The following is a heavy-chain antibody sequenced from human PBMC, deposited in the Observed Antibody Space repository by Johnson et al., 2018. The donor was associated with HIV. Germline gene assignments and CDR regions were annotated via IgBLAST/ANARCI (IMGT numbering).Heavy chain of an antibody. D-gene: IGHD2-21*02. CDR3: AKDQYCGGDCYPDAFDI. Sequence: VQLVESGGGLVQPGGSLRLSCAASGFTFSSYDMHWVRQATGKGLEWVSAIGTAGDTYYPGSVKGRFTISRENAKNSLYLQMNSLRAEDTAVYYCAKDQYCGGDCYPDAFDIWGQGTMVTVSS. J-gene: IGHJ3*02. CDR1: GFTFSSYD. CDR2: IGTAGDT. V-gene: IGHV3-13*01.